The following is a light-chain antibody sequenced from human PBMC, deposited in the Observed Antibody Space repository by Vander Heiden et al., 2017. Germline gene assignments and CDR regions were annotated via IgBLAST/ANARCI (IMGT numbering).Light chain of an antibody. CDR3: SSYTTTSTQV. CDR1: SSDVGNDNY. V-gene: IGLV2-14*03. J-gene: IGLJ1*01. Sequence: QSSLTPPASVSGSPGQAITTSFAGTSSDVGNDNYVSWYQQPPRNATNIVIYDVTNRPSGVSNCSAAAKAGTTAFLTISALQPEDDADYYCSSYTTTSTQVFGTGTKVTVL. CDR2: DVT.